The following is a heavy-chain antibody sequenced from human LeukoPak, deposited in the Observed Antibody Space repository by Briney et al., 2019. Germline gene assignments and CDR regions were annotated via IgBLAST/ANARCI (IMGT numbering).Heavy chain of an antibody. V-gene: IGHV3-23*01. CDR1: GFTFSSYS. CDR3: ARNWGLDY. Sequence: GGSLRLSCAASGFTFSSYSMNWVRQAPGKGLEWVSVISPNGDTTFYADSVKGRFTISRDNSKNMVFLQMDSLGAEDMAVYYCARNWGLDYWGQGTLVTVSS. J-gene: IGHJ4*02. D-gene: IGHD7-27*01. CDR2: ISPNGDTT.